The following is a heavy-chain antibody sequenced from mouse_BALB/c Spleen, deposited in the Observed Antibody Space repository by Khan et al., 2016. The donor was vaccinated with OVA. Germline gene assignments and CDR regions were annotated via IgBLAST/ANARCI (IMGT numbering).Heavy chain of an antibody. CDR3: NALLRGKYIDY. CDR2: IDPENGDT. V-gene: IGHV14-4*02. J-gene: IGHJ2*01. CDR1: GFNIKDYY. Sequence: VQLQQSGAELVRSGASVKLSCTASGFNIKDYYMHWVKQRPEQGLEWIGWIDPENGDTEYAPKFQGKATMTADTSYNTAYLQLSSLTSVDTAVYYCNALLRGKYIDYWGQGTTLTVSS. D-gene: IGHD1-1*01.